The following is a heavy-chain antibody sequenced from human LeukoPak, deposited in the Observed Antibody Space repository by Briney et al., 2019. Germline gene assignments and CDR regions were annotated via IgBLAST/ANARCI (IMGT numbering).Heavy chain of an antibody. J-gene: IGHJ5*02. CDR2: IRSGSSDI. V-gene: IGHV3-48*01. Sequence: GGSLRLSCAASGFTFSAYSMNWVRQAPGKGLEWISYIRSGSSDIYYADSVKGRFTISRDNAENSLYLQMNSLRGEDTAMYYCARGVDSGGYQHKGFDPWGQGTLVTVSS. CDR1: GFTFSAYS. D-gene: IGHD3-22*01. CDR3: ARGVDSGGYQHKGFDP.